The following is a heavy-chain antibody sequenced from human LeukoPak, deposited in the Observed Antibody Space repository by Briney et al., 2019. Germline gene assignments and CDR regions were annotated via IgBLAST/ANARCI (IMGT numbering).Heavy chain of an antibody. V-gene: IGHV1-18*01. CDR1: GYTFTSYG. Sequence: GASVKVSCKASGYTFTSYGISWVRQAPGQGLEWMGWISAYNGNTNYAQKLQGRVTMTTDTSTSTAYMELRSLRSDDTAVYYCARDRKTNYYDSSGPKGTLGYWGQGTLVTVSS. CDR3: ARDRKTNYYDSSGPKGTLGY. J-gene: IGHJ4*02. CDR2: ISAYNGNT. D-gene: IGHD3-22*01.